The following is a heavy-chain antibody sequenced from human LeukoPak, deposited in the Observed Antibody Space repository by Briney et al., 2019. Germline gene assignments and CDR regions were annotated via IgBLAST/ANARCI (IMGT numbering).Heavy chain of an antibody. J-gene: IGHJ4*02. Sequence: GGSLRLSCAASGFTFSSYSMNWARQAPGKGLEWVSSISSSSSYIYYADSVKGRFTISRDNAKNSLYLQMNSLRAEDTAVYYCARDLSSVPNYYDSSGYYQHPPFDYWGQGALVTVSS. CDR2: ISSSSSYI. CDR3: ARDLSSVPNYYDSSGYYQHPPFDY. D-gene: IGHD3-22*01. CDR1: GFTFSSYS. V-gene: IGHV3-21*01.